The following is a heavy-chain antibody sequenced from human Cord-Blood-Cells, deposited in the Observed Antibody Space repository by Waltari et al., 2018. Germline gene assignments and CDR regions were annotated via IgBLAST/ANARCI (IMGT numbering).Heavy chain of an antibody. CDR3: ARDYNWNDYYYYGMDV. Sequence: QVQLVQSGAEVKKPGASVKVSCKAPGYTFHSYYIHWVRPAPGQGLEWMGWMNPNSGNTGYAQKFQGRVTMTRNTSMSTAYMELSSLRSEDTAVYYCARDYNWNDYYYYGMDVWGQGTTVTVSS. J-gene: IGHJ6*02. CDR1: GYTFHSYY. CDR2: MNPNSGNT. V-gene: IGHV1-8*01. D-gene: IGHD1-1*01.